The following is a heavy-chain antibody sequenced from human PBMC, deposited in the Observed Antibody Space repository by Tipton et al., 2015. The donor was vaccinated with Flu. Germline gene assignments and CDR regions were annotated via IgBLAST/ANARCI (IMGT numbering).Heavy chain of an antibody. D-gene: IGHD1-26*01. CDR2: ISSSGSTI. CDR3: ARDYPWEGVYDY. CDR1: GFTFSSYE. V-gene: IGHV3-48*03. Sequence: SLRLSCAASGFTFSSYEMNWVRQAPGKGLEWVSYISSSGSTIYYADSVKGRFTISRDNAKNSLYLQMNSLRAEDTAIYYCARDYPWEGVYDYWGQGALVIVSS. J-gene: IGHJ4*02.